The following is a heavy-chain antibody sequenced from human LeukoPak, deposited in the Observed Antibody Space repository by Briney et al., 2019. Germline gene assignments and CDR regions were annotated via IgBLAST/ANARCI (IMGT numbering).Heavy chain of an antibody. V-gene: IGHV5-51*01. CDR3: ARQRDSCYICGAFDI. Sequence: GESLKISCKGSGCSFTSYWIGWVRQMPGKGLEWMGIIYPGDSDTRYSPSFQGQVTISADKSISTAYLQWSSLKASDTAMYYCARQRDSCYICGAFDIWGQGTMVTVSS. J-gene: IGHJ3*02. D-gene: IGHD2-2*02. CDR1: GCSFTSYW. CDR2: IYPGDSDT.